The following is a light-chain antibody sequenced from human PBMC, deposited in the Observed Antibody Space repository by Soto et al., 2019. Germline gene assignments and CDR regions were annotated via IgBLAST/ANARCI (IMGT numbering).Light chain of an antibody. CDR2: GAS. CDR3: QQYNNWPPLGT. J-gene: IGKJ1*01. Sequence: EIVLTQSPGALSLSPGERATLSCRASQSVSNNYLDWYQQKPGQAPGLLIYGASNRATGIPDRFSGSGSGTDFTLTISRLEPEDLEVYYCQQYNNWPPLGTFGQGTKVDIK. V-gene: IGKV3-20*01. CDR1: QSVSNNY.